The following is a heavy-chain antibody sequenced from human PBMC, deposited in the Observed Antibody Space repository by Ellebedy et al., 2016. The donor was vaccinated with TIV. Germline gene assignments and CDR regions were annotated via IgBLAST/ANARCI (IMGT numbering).Heavy chain of an antibody. D-gene: IGHD6-6*01. V-gene: IGHV3-74*03. Sequence: GESLKISCAVSGLTFSSYWMHWVRQAPGKGLVWVSRINIDGTTTTYADSVKGRFTISRDNAKNTLYLQMDSLRAEDTAVYCCAILDWRIYSDSSPARGYWGQGTLVTVSS. CDR1: GLTFSSYW. CDR2: INIDGTTT. J-gene: IGHJ4*02. CDR3: AILDWRIYSDSSPARGY.